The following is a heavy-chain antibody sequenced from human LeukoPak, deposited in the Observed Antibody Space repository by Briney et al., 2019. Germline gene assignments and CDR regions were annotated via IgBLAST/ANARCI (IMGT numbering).Heavy chain of an antibody. J-gene: IGHJ1*01. CDR3: AGGPSPETFQY. CDR2: FYSSGKI. CDR1: SDSISSYY. Sequence: SETLSLTCSAFSDSISSYYWSWIRQPPGKGLEWVGYFYSSGKINYNPSLKSRVSISVDTSKSQFSLKLSSVTAADTAVYYCAGGPSPETFQYWGQGTLVTVSS. V-gene: IGHV4-59*01.